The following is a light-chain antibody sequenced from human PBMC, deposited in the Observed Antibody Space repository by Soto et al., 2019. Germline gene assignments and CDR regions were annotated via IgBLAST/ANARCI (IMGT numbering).Light chain of an antibody. CDR1: SSDVGSNT. CDR2: SND. Sequence: QSVLTQPPSASATPGQRVTISCSGRSSDVGSNTVNWYQQFPGAAPKLLIYSNDQRPSGVPDRFSASKSGTSASLAISGLQSEDEADYYCATRDDSLFGHVFGTGTKVTVL. CDR3: ATRDDSLFGHV. V-gene: IGLV1-44*01. J-gene: IGLJ1*01.